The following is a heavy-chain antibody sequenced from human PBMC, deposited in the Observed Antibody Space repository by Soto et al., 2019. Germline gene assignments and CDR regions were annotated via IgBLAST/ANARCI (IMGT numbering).Heavy chain of an antibody. V-gene: IGHV4-34*01. J-gene: IGHJ4*02. CDR2: INHSGST. CDR3: ARRAPYSSSSGLRDY. D-gene: IGHD6-6*01. Sequence: PSETLSLTCAVYGGSFSGYYWSWIRQPPGKGLEWIGEINHSGSTNYNPTLKSRVTISVDTSKNQFSLNLSSVTAADTAVYYWARRAPYSSSSGLRDYWGQGTLVTVSS. CDR1: GGSFSGYY.